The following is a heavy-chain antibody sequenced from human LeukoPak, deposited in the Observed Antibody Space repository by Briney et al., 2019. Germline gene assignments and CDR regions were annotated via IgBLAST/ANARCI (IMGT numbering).Heavy chain of an antibody. D-gene: IGHD6-13*01. CDR3: VKGGAAAEYYFDY. CDR2: ISSNGGST. CDR1: GFTFSSDG. Sequence: PGGSLRLSCSASGFTFSSDGTDWVRQAPGKGLESVLAISSNGGSTYYADSVKGRFTISRDNSKNTLYLQMSSLRAEDTAVYYCVKGGAAAEYYFDYWGHGTLVTVSS. J-gene: IGHJ4*01. V-gene: IGHV3-64D*06.